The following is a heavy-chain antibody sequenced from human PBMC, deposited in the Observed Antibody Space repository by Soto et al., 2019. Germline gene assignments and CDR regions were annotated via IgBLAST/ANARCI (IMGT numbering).Heavy chain of an antibody. CDR1: GFTFSNAW. CDR3: TTAPVYYDFWSGYYSWVGFDY. J-gene: IGHJ4*02. CDR2: IKSKTDGGTT. V-gene: IGHV3-15*01. Sequence: GGSLRLSCAASGFTFSNAWMSWVRQAPGKGLEWVGRIKSKTDGGTTDYAAPVKGRFTISRDDSKNTLYLQMNSLKTEDTAVYYCTTAPVYYDFWSGYYSWVGFDYWGQGTLVTVSS. D-gene: IGHD3-3*01.